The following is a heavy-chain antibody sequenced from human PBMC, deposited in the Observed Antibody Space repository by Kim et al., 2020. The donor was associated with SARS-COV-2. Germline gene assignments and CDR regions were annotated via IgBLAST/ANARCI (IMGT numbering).Heavy chain of an antibody. D-gene: IGHD2-21*02. CDR2: INPHSGVT. CDR1: GYTFTGYF. CDR3: ARGGTAGFGDFEIPFGF. J-gene: IGHJ4*01. Sequence: ASVKVSCKASGYTFTGYFMHWVRQAPGQGLEWMGWINPHSGVTKCARKFEDRVIMTWDTTITTAYMELSSLRSDDTAVYYCARGGTAGFGDFEIPFGFWG. V-gene: IGHV1-2*02.